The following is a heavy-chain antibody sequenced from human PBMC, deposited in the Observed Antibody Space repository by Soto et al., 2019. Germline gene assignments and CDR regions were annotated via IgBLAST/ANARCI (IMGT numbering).Heavy chain of an antibody. CDR2: IDWDDDK. CDR1: GFSLSTSGMC. CDR3: ARTRYHYDGRSAVYYFDY. V-gene: IGHV2-70*01. D-gene: IGHD3-22*01. Sequence: SGPTLVNPTQTLTLTCTSSGFSLSTSGMCVRWIRQPPGKALEWLALIDWDDDKDYSTSLKTRLTISKDTSKNQVVLTMTSMDPVDTATYYCARTRYHYDGRSAVYYFDYWGQGTLVTSPQ. J-gene: IGHJ4*02.